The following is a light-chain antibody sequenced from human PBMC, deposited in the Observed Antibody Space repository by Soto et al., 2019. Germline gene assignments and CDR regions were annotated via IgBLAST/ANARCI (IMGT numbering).Light chain of an antibody. Sequence: DVVMTQSPLSLPVTLGQPASISCRSTQGLVYSDGNIYLNWFHQRPGQSPRRLIYMISKRDSGVPDRFSGSGSGHDFTLTISRVEADDVGVYYCMQGTHWPWTFGQGTKVEMK. J-gene: IGKJ1*01. CDR3: MQGTHWPWT. V-gene: IGKV2-30*01. CDR2: MIS. CDR1: QGLVYSDGNIY.